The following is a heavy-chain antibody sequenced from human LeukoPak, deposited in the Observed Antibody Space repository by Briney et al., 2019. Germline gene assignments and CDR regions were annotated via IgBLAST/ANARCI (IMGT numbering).Heavy chain of an antibody. CDR2: INHSGST. Sequence: SETLSLTCTVSGYSISSGYYWSWIRPPPGKGLEWIGEINHSGSTNYNPSLKSRVTISVDTSKNQFSLKLSSVTAADTAVYYCASTPRRRYYFDYWGQGTLVTVSS. V-gene: IGHV4-38-2*02. CDR1: GYSISSGYY. J-gene: IGHJ4*02. CDR3: ASTPRRRYYFDY.